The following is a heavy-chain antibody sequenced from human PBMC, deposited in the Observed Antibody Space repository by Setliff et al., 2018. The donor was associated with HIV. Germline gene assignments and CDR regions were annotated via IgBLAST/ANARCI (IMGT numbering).Heavy chain of an antibody. CDR1: AGSFSGYY. D-gene: IGHD1-26*01. V-gene: IGHV4-34*01. Sequence: PSETLSLTCAVYAGSFSGYYWSWIRQPSGKGLEWIGEINHSGSTNYNSSLKSRVTISVDKSKNQFPLKVSSVTAADTAVYYCASGRFYSGYYYYGMDVWGQGTTVTVSS. CDR2: INHSGST. J-gene: IGHJ6*02. CDR3: ASGRFYSGYYYYGMDV.